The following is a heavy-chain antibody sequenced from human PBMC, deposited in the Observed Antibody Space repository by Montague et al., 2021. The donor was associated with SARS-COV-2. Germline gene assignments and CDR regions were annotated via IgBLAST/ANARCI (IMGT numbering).Heavy chain of an antibody. CDR2: ISWNSGSI. V-gene: IGHV3-9*01. CDR1: GFTFDDYA. J-gene: IGHJ4*02. Sequence: SLRLSYAASGFTFDDYAMHWVRQAPGKGLEWVSGISWNSGSIGYADSVKGRFTISRDNAKNSLYLQMNSLRAEDTALYYCAKEHETKRRGIYYFDYWGQGTLVTVSS. D-gene: IGHD2-21*01. CDR3: AKEHETKRRGIYYFDY.